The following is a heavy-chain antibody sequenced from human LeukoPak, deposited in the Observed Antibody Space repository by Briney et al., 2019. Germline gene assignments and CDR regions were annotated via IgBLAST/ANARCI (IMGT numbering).Heavy chain of an antibody. Sequence: GASGKLSSKPSGYTFINYYIHWVRQAPGPGVGGMGVINYSGGSTNYAQKVQGRVALTRDTSTSTVSMELSSLNSEDTAVYYCARDGAGNEPFDYWGQGTLVTVSS. CDR3: ARDGAGNEPFDY. D-gene: IGHD1-26*01. CDR1: GYTFINYY. CDR2: INYSGGST. J-gene: IGHJ4*02. V-gene: IGHV1-46*01.